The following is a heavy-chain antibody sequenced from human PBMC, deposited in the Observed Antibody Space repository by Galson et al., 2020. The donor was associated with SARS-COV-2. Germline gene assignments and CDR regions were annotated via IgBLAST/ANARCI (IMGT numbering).Heavy chain of an antibody. CDR2: IYHSGST. CDR3: AATYYDILTGYYKLVAFDI. D-gene: IGHD3-9*01. Sequence: SETLSLTCAVSGGSISSSNWWSWVRQPPGKGLEWIGEIYHSGSTNYNPSLKSRVTISVDKSKNQFSLKLSSVTAADTAVYYCAATYYDILTGYYKLVAFDIWGQGTMVTVSS. V-gene: IGHV4-4*02. CDR1: GGSISSSNW. J-gene: IGHJ3*02.